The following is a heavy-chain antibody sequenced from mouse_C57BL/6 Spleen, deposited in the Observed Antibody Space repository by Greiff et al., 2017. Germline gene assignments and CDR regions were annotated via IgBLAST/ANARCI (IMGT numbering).Heavy chain of an antibody. J-gene: IGHJ4*01. Sequence: QVQLQQSGPELVKPGASVKISCKASGYAFSSSWMNWVKQRPGKGLEWIGRIYPGDGDTNYNGKFKGKATLTADKSSSTAYMQLSSLTSEDSAVYFCAREGYGNYVGYAMDYWGQGTSVTVSS. CDR1: GYAFSSSW. V-gene: IGHV1-82*01. CDR2: IYPGDGDT. CDR3: AREGYGNYVGYAMDY. D-gene: IGHD2-10*02.